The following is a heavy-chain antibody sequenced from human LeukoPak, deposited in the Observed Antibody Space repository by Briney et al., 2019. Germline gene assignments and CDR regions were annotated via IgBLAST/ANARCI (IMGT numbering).Heavy chain of an antibody. CDR2: IYSGGST. CDR3: ARSLATISYAEY. D-gene: IGHD5-24*01. CDR1: GFTFSRYW. V-gene: IGHV3-66*01. J-gene: IGHJ4*02. Sequence: GGSLRLSCAASGFTFSRYWMTWVRQAPGKGLEWVSVIYSGGSTYYADSVKGRFTISRDNSKNTLYLQMNSLRAEDTAVYYCARSLATISYAEYWGQGTLVAVSS.